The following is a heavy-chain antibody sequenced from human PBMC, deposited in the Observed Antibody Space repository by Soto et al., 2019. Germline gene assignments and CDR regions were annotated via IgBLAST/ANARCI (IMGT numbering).Heavy chain of an antibody. V-gene: IGHV5-51*01. CDR3: ARTLYYYASGIYRPLDY. CDR1: RYSFTSYW. D-gene: IGHD3-10*01. CDR2: IYPGDSDT. Sequence: PGESLKISCQGSRYSFTSYWIGWVRHMPGKGLEWMGIIYPGDSDTRYSPSFQGQVTISADKSISTAYLQRSSLRASDTPIYYCARTLYYYASGIYRPLDYWGEGTLVTVSS. J-gene: IGHJ4*02.